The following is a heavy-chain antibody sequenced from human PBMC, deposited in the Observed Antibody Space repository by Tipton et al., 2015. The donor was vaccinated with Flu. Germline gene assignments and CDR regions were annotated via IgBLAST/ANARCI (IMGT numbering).Heavy chain of an antibody. Sequence: TLSLTCIVSGGSLSSCGYYWSWIRQHPGKGLEWIGYIYYSGSTYYNPSLKSRVTISVDTSKNQFSLKLTSVTAADTAVYYCACAGHGYYDSSGSDYWGQGTLVPVSS. J-gene: IGHJ4*02. CDR3: ACAGHGYYDSSGSDY. CDR1: GGSLSSCGYY. CDR2: IYYSGST. V-gene: IGHV4-31*03. D-gene: IGHD3-22*01.